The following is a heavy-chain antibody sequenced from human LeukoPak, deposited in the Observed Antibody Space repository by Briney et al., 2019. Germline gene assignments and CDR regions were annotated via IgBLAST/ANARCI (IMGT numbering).Heavy chain of an antibody. CDR1: GFTFSSYG. CDR3: AKSSYSSSWSTFDP. CDR2: IRYDGSNK. Sequence: GGSLRLSCAASGFTFSSYGMHWVRQAPGKGLEWVAFIRYDGSNKYYADSVKGRFTISRDNSKNTLYLQMHSLRAEDTAVYYCAKSSYSSSWSTFDPWGQGTLVTVSS. V-gene: IGHV3-30*02. D-gene: IGHD6-13*01. J-gene: IGHJ5*02.